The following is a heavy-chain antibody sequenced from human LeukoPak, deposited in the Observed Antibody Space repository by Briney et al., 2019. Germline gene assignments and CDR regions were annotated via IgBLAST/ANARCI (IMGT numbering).Heavy chain of an antibody. Sequence: ASVKVSCKASGYSFISYGISWVRQAPGQGLEWLGWISANKDHTDYAQRFQDRVSMTTDTSTTTAYMELRSLRSDDTAVYYCGRVCSLTTCYTPDYWGQGTLVTVSS. D-gene: IGHD2-2*02. V-gene: IGHV1-18*01. CDR1: GYSFISYG. CDR3: GRVCSLTTCYTPDY. J-gene: IGHJ4*02. CDR2: ISANKDHT.